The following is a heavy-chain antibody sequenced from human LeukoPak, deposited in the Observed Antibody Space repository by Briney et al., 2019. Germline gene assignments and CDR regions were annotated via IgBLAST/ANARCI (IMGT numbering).Heavy chain of an antibody. CDR1: GFTFSSYG. CDR3: ATQLRYFDWLPLGY. CDR2: IWYDGSNK. J-gene: IGHJ4*02. D-gene: IGHD3-9*01. V-gene: IGHV3-33*01. Sequence: GGSLRLSCAASGFTFSSYGMHWVRQAPGKGLEWVAVIWYDGSNKYYADSVKGRFTISRDNSKKTLYLQMNSLRAEDTAVYYCATQLRYFDWLPLGYWGQGTLVTVSS.